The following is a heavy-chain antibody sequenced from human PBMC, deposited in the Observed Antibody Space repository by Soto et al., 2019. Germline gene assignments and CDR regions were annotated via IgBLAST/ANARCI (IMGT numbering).Heavy chain of an antibody. D-gene: IGHD3-10*01. Sequence: SETLSLTCTVSGGSISSYYWSWIRQPPGKGLGWIGYIYYSGSTNYNPSLKSRVTISVDRSKNQFSLKLSSVTAADTAVYYCARAEGYYGSGSYLGWFDPWGQGTLVTVSS. J-gene: IGHJ5*02. CDR1: GGSISSYY. V-gene: IGHV4-59*12. CDR2: IYYSGST. CDR3: ARAEGYYGSGSYLGWFDP.